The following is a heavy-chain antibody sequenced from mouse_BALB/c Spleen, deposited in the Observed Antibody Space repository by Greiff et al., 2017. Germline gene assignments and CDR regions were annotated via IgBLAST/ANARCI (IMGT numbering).Heavy chain of an antibody. Sequence: EVQLQESGPELVKPGASVKISCKASGYTFTDYNMHWVKQSHGKSLEWIGYIYPYNGGTGYNQKFKSKATLTVDNSSSTAYMELRSLTSEDSAVYYCAMGDGYSSWFAYWGQGTLVTVSA. CDR1: GYTFTDYN. V-gene: IGHV1S29*02. D-gene: IGHD2-3*01. CDR3: AMGDGYSSWFAY. J-gene: IGHJ3*01. CDR2: IYPYNGGT.